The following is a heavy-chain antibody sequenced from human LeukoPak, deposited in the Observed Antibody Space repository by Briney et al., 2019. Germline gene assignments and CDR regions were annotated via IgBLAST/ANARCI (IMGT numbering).Heavy chain of an antibody. Sequence: PGGSLRLSCAASGFPFSNYWMHWVRQAPGEGLVWVSRITNDGSGTNHADSVKGRFTISRDNAKNTLYLQMNSLRAEDTAVYYCARSSTQQLYAFDTWGQGTMFTVSS. CDR3: ARSSTQQLYAFDT. CDR1: GFPFSNYW. D-gene: IGHD2-2*01. J-gene: IGHJ3*02. V-gene: IGHV3-74*01. CDR2: ITNDGSGT.